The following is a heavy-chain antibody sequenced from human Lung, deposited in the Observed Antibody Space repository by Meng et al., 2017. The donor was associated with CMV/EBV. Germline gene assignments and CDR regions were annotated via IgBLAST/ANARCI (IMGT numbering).Heavy chain of an antibody. CDR1: FTSYG. CDR2: IRVYNGDT. Sequence: FTSYGSNWLRQAPGQGLEWMGLIRVYNGDTKYAQKFQGRVTMPTDTSTSTAYMELRSLRSDDTAVYYCARRGPSYCGVDCLAWFDPWGQGTLVTVSS. CDR3: ARRGPSYCGVDCLAWFDP. D-gene: IGHD2-21*01. J-gene: IGHJ5*02. V-gene: IGHV1-18*01.